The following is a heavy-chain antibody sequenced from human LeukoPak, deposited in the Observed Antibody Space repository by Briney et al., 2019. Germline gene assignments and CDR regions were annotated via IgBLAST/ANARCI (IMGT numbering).Heavy chain of an antibody. CDR3: AIHCSGGSCSRSYYFDY. Sequence: ASVKVSCKASGYTFSSYAMHWVRQPPGQRREWMGWINDGNGNTKYSQKFKDRITFTSDTSASTAYMELSSLRSEDTAVYYCAIHCSGGSCSRSYYFDYWGQGTLVTVSS. CDR1: GYTFSSYA. CDR2: INDGNGNT. D-gene: IGHD2-15*01. V-gene: IGHV1-3*01. J-gene: IGHJ4*02.